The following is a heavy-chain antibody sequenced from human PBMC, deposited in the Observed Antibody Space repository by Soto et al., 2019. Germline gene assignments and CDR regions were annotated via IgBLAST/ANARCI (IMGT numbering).Heavy chain of an antibody. J-gene: IGHJ3*02. D-gene: IGHD6-19*01. CDR3: ARLEKYSSGWYAFDI. Sequence: QLQLQESGPGLVKPSETLSLTCTVSGGSISSSSYYWGWIRQPPGKGLEWIGSIYYSGSTYYNPSLKSRVTISVDTSKNQFSLKLSSVTAADTAVYYCARLEKYSSGWYAFDIWGQGTMVTVSS. V-gene: IGHV4-39*01. CDR1: GGSISSSSYY. CDR2: IYYSGST.